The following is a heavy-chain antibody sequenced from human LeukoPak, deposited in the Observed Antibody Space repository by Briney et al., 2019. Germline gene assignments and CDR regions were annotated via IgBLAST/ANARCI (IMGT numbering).Heavy chain of an antibody. D-gene: IGHD5-24*01. J-gene: IGHJ5*02. CDR1: GGSISSSSYY. CDR2: IYYSGST. Sequence: SETLSLTCTVSGGSISSSSYYWGWIRQPPGKGLEWIGSIYYSGSTYHNPSLKSRVTISVDTSKNQFSLKLSSVTAADTAVYYCARGQTNYPKRANWFDPWGQGTLVTVSS. V-gene: IGHV4-39*01. CDR3: ARGQTNYPKRANWFDP.